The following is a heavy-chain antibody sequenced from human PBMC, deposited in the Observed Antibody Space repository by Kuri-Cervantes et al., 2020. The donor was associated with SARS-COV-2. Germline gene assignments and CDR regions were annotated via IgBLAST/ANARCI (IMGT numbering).Heavy chain of an antibody. J-gene: IGHJ3*02. Sequence: SGPTLVKPTETLTLTCTVSGFSLSNARMGVSWIRQPPGKALEWLALIYWDDDKRYSPSLKSRLTITKDTSKNQVVLTMTNMDPVDTATYYCAHRLYGGTHGGGAFDIWGQGTMVTVSS. V-gene: IGHV2-5*02. CDR2: IYWDDDK. CDR3: AHRLYGGTHGGGAFDI. D-gene: IGHD1/OR15-1a*01. CDR1: GFSLSNARMG.